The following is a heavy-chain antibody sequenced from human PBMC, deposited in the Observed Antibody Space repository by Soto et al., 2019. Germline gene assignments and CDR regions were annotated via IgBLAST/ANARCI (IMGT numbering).Heavy chain of an antibody. D-gene: IGHD3-10*01. CDR2: IYYSGST. V-gene: IGHV4-59*01. CDR1: GGSISSYY. CDR3: ARGITMVRGYYYYGMDV. J-gene: IGHJ6*02. Sequence: SETLSLTCTVSGGSISSYYWSWIRQPPGKGLEWFGYIYYSGSTNYNPSLKSRVTISVGTSKNQFSLKLSSVTAADTAVYYCARGITMVRGYYYYGMDVWGQGTTVTVSS.